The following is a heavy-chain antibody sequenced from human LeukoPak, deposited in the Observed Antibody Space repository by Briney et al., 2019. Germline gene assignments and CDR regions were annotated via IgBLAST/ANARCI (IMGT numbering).Heavy chain of an antibody. D-gene: IGHD3-10*01. V-gene: IGHV3-48*04. Sequence: PGGSLRLSCAASGFSFSSYSMNWVRQAPWKGLEWVSYISHTGSTMSYADSVKGRFTISRDNARNSLYLQMNSLRAEDTAVYYCAIPPLSGTGSSRPLAGMDVWGQGITVTVSS. CDR3: AIPPLSGTGSSRPLAGMDV. CDR1: GFSFSSYS. J-gene: IGHJ6*02. CDR2: ISHTGSTM.